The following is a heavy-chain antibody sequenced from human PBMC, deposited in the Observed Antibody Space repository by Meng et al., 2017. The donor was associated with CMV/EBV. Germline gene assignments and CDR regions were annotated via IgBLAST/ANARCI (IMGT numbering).Heavy chain of an antibody. CDR2: IIPIFGTA. CDR1: GGTFSSYA. CDR3: ARELRYSSSLLFQHDY. D-gene: IGHD6-13*01. Sequence: SVKVSCKASGGTFSSYAISWVRQAPGQGLEWMGGIIPIFGTANYAQKFQGRVTITTDESTSTAYMELSSLRSEDTAVYYCARELRYSSSLLFQHDYWGQGTLVTVSS. J-gene: IGHJ4*02. V-gene: IGHV1-69*05.